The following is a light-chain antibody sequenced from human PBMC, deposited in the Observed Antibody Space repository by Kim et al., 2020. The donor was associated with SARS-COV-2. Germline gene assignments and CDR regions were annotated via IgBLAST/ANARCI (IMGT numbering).Light chain of an antibody. CDR1: QSISNW. V-gene: IGKV1-5*03. J-gene: IGKJ1*01. CDR2: KAS. Sequence: SASGGDRVNITCRASQSISNWLAWYQQKPGKAPNLLIYKASTLESGVPSRFSGSGSGTEFTLTISSLQPDDFATYYCQQYNTYWTFGQGTKVDIK. CDR3: QQYNTYWT.